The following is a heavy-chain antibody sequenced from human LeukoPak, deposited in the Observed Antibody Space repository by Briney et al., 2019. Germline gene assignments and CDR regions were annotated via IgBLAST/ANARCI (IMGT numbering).Heavy chain of an antibody. V-gene: IGHV4-59*01. D-gene: IGHD3-10*01. CDR2: IYYSGST. CDR3: ARYYGSGSGWFDP. CDR1: GGSISSYY. J-gene: IGHJ5*02. Sequence: KPSETLSLTCTVSGGSISSYYWSWIRQPPGKGLEWIGYIYYSGSTNYNPSLKSRVTISVDTSKNQFSLKLSSVTAADTAVYYCARYYGSGSGWFDPWGQGTLVTVSS.